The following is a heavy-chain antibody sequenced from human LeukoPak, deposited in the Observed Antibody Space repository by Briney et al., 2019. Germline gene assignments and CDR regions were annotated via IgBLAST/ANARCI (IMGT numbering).Heavy chain of an antibody. CDR1: GFTFSSYS. V-gene: IGHV3-21*01. J-gene: IGHJ4*02. Sequence: GGSLRLSCAASGFTFSSYSMNWVRQAPGKGLEWVSSISSSSSYIYYADSVKGRFTISRDNAKNSLYLQMNSLRAEDTAVYYCARDSVPGGGYDILTGNWGQGTLVTVSS. CDR3: ARDSVPGGGYDILTGN. D-gene: IGHD3-9*01. CDR2: ISSSSSYI.